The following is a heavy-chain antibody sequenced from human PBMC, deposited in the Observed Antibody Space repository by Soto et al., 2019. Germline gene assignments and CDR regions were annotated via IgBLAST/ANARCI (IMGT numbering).Heavy chain of an antibody. CDR1: GGSVSSTTYH. CDR2: IYSGGTT. Sequence: SETLSLTCTVSGGSVSSTTYHWDWIRQPPGQGLEWIGNIYSGGTTYYNSSLKSRLTISVDTSKNQFSLKLISVTAADTAVYFCARPNTIFGVVPGYYGMDVGGQGTTVTVSS. J-gene: IGHJ6*02. CDR3: ARPNTIFGVVPGYYGMDV. D-gene: IGHD3-3*01. V-gene: IGHV4-39*01.